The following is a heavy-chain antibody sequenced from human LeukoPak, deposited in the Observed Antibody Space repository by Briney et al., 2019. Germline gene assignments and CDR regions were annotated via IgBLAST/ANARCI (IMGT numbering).Heavy chain of an antibody. D-gene: IGHD3-3*01. V-gene: IGHV3-21*01. Sequence: GGSLRLSCAASVFTFSSYSMNWVRQAPGKGLEWVSSISSSSSYIYYADSVKGRFTISRDNAKNSLYLQMNSLRAEDTAVYYCARTGDFWSGYFAFDIWGQGTMVTVSS. CDR2: ISSSSSYI. CDR1: VFTFSSYS. CDR3: ARTGDFWSGYFAFDI. J-gene: IGHJ3*02.